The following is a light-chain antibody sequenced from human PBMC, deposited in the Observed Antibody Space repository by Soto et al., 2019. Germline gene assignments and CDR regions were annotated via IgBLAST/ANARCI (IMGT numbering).Light chain of an antibody. J-gene: IGLJ2*01. CDR2: EVS. V-gene: IGLV2-8*01. Sequence: QSALTQPPPAPGSPGRQAPTPATEPTMNVGGYNFVSWYQQHPGKAPKLMIYEVSKRPSGVPDRFSGSKSANTASLTVSGLQAEDEADYYCSSYAGSNNLVFGGGTKVTVL. CDR3: SSYAGSNNLV. CDR1: TMNVGGYNF.